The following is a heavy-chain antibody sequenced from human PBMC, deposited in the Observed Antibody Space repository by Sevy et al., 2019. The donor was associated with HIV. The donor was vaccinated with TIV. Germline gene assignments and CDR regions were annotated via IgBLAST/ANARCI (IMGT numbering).Heavy chain of an antibody. CDR2: IKQDGSET. J-gene: IGHJ4*02. CDR3: ARSYAAYSSADY. CDR1: GFTFSSYW. D-gene: IGHD6-19*01. V-gene: IGHV3-7*01. Sequence: GGSLRLSCAASGFTFSSYWMSWVRQAPGKGLEWVANIKQDGSETYYVHSVRGRFTISRDNAENSLYLLMNSLRAEDTAVYYCARSYAAYSSADYWGQGTLVTVSS.